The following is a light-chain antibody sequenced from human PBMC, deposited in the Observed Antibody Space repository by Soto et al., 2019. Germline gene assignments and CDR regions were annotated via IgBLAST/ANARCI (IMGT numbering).Light chain of an antibody. CDR1: QRVSSNY. J-gene: IGKJ2*01. CDR2: GAS. V-gene: IGKV3-20*01. Sequence: EIVLTQSPVTLALSPGDRATLSCIASQRVSSNYLAWYQQRPGQAPRLLIYGASSRATGIPDRFSGSGSGTDFTLTINRLEPEDFAVYYCQQYGSSLYTFGQGTKVDIK. CDR3: QQYGSSLYT.